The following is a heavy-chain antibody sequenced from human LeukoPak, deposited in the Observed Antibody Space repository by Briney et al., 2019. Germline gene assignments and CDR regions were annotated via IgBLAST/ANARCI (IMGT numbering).Heavy chain of an antibody. CDR3: ASSPPIPPYYYDSSGYYHTEYFQH. Sequence: GASVKVSCKASGYTFTSYDINWVRQATGQGLEWMGWMNPNSGNTGYAQKFQGRVTITRNTSISTAYMELSSLRSEDTAVYYCASSPPIPPYYYDSSGYYHTEYFQHWGQGTLVTISS. J-gene: IGHJ1*01. CDR2: MNPNSGNT. V-gene: IGHV1-8*03. D-gene: IGHD3-22*01. CDR1: GYTFTSYD.